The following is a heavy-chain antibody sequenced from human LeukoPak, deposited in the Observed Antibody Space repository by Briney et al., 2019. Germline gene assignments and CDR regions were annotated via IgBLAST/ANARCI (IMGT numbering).Heavy chain of an antibody. Sequence: GGSLRLSCAASGFTFSSYAMHWVRQAPGKGLEWVAVISYDGSNKYYADSVKGRFTISRDNSKNTLYLQMNSLRAEDTAVYYCAKGVGYGDYGVGNWFDPWGQGTLVTVSS. J-gene: IGHJ5*02. CDR1: GFTFSSYA. CDR3: AKGVGYGDYGVGNWFDP. CDR2: ISYDGSNK. V-gene: IGHV3-30-3*01. D-gene: IGHD4-17*01.